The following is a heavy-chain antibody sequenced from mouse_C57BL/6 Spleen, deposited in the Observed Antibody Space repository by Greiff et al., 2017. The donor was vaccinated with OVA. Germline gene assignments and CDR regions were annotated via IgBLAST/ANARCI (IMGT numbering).Heavy chain of an antibody. J-gene: IGHJ4*01. V-gene: IGHV1-55*01. Sequence: VQLQQPGAELVKPGASVKMSCKASGYTFTSYWITWVKQRPGQGLEWIGDIYPGSGSTNYNEKFKSKATLTVDTSSSTAYMQLSSLTSEDSAVYYCARRAYYSNYEAMDYWGQGTSVTVSS. CDR2: IYPGSGST. CDR3: ARRAYYSNYEAMDY. D-gene: IGHD2-5*01. CDR1: GYTFTSYW.